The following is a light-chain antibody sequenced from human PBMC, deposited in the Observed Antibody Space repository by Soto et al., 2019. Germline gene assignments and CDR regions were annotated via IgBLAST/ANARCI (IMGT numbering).Light chain of an antibody. CDR2: DAS. CDR1: QSVSNY. Sequence: EIVLTQSAATLSLSPGERATLSCRASQSVSNYLAWYQQKPGQAPRLLIHDASTRATGIPARFSGSGSGTDFTLTITTLEPEDFAVYYCQQHINRLSFGGGTKVEIK. V-gene: IGKV3-11*01. J-gene: IGKJ4*01. CDR3: QQHINRLS.